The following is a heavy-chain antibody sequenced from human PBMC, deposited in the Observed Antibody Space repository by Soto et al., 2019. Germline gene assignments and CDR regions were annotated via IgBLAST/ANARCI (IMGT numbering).Heavy chain of an antibody. CDR1: GGTFSSYA. CDR2: IIPIFGTA. D-gene: IGHD3-3*01. Sequence: ASVKVSCKASGGTFSSYAISWVRQAPGQGLEWMGGIIPIFGTANYAQKFQGRVTITADKSTSTAYMELSSLRSEDTAVYYCARSASTGSFLAPAYYFDYWGQGTLVNV. J-gene: IGHJ4*02. V-gene: IGHV1-69*06. CDR3: ARSASTGSFLAPAYYFDY.